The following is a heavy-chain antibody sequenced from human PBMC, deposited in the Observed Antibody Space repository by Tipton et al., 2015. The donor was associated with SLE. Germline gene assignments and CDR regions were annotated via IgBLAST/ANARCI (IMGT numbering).Heavy chain of an antibody. Sequence: SLRLSCAASGFNFSSYGMHWVRQAPGKGLEWVSAISGSGGSTYYADSVKGRFTISRDNSKNTLYLQMNSLRAEDTAVYYCAKDDYIWGSYRFGYWGQGTLVTVSS. J-gene: IGHJ4*02. CDR2: ISGSGGST. V-gene: IGHV3-23*01. CDR3: AKDDYIWGSYRFGY. D-gene: IGHD3-16*02. CDR1: GFNFSSYG.